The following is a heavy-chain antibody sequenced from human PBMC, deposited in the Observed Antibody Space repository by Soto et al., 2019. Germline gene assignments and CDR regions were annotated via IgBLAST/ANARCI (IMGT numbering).Heavy chain of an antibody. CDR2: VYYSGDT. Sequence: PWETLSLTCTVSGASVSNGNFYWSWIRQPPGKGLEWIGYVYYSGDTNYSPSLKSRVTISVDTSKNQFSLRLSSVTAADTAFYYCARESYNSLDSWGQGTLVTVSS. J-gene: IGHJ4*02. D-gene: IGHD6-19*01. CDR1: GASVSNGNFY. CDR3: ARESYNSLDS. V-gene: IGHV4-61*01.